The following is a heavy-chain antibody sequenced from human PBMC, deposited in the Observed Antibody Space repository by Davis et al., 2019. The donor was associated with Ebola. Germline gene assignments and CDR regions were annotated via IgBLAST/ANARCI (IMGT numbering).Heavy chain of an antibody. CDR3: AKDRSVYTYGRDF. CDR2: ISHDGSYK. CDR1: GFTFSDYG. Sequence: GESLKISCVGSGFTFSDYGIHWVRQAPGTGLEWVAVISHDGSYKGFVDSVKGRFTISRDNSKNTVYLQMTSLRSDDTALYYCAKDRSVYTYGRDFWGQGTLVAVTS. J-gene: IGHJ1*01. V-gene: IGHV3-30*18. D-gene: IGHD2-8*01.